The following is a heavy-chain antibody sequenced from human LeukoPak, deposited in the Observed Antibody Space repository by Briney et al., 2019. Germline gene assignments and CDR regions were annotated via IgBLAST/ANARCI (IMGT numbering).Heavy chain of an antibody. CDR2: IYYSGST. J-gene: IGHJ4*02. CDR1: GGSITSYY. D-gene: IGHD3-22*01. V-gene: IGHV4-59*01. Sequence: SETLSLTCTVSGGSITSYYWSWIRQPPGKGLEYIGYIYYSGSTNYNPSLTSRVTISVDTSKNQFSLKLSSVTAADTAVYYCARLYYETGGYYYIDYWGQGTLVTVSS. CDR3: ARLYYETGGYYYIDY.